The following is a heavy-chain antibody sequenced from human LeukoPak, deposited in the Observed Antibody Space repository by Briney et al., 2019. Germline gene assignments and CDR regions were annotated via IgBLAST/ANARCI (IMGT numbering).Heavy chain of an antibody. J-gene: IGHJ4*02. V-gene: IGHV1-18*04. Sequence: ASVKVSCKASGYTFTGYYMHWVRQAPGQGLEWMGWISAYNGNTNYAQKLQGRVTMTTDTSTSTAYMELRSLRSDDTAVYYCARGEVYDSSGEFDYWGQGTLVTVSS. CDR1: GYTFTGYY. CDR3: ARGEVYDSSGEFDY. CDR2: ISAYNGNT. D-gene: IGHD3-22*01.